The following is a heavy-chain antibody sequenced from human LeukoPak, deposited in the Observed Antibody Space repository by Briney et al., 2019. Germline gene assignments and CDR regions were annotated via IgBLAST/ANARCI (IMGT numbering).Heavy chain of an antibody. D-gene: IGHD2-21*01. V-gene: IGHV1-18*01. CDR1: GYTFTSYG. Sequence: ASVKVSCKASGYTFTSYGISWVRQAAGQGLEWMGWISAYNGNTNYALKLQGRVTMTTDTSTSTAYVELRSLRSDDTAVYYCARSRGVVVISIPGWFDPWGQGTLVTVSS. J-gene: IGHJ5*02. CDR3: ARSRGVVVISIPGWFDP. CDR2: ISAYNGNT.